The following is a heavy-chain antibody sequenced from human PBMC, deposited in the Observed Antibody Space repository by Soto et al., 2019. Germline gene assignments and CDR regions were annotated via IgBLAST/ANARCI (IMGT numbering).Heavy chain of an antibody. J-gene: IGHJ5*02. CDR1: GFTFSNAW. D-gene: IGHD4-17*01. CDR2: ISSTSNTI. CDR3: ARGPTTRVKDWFDP. V-gene: IGHV3-48*01. Sequence: GGSLRLSGAASGFTFSNAWMNWVRQAPGKGLEWVSYISSTSNTIYYADSVKGRFTISRDNAKNSLYLQMNSLRAEDTAVYYCARGPTTRVKDWFDPWGQGTLVTVSS.